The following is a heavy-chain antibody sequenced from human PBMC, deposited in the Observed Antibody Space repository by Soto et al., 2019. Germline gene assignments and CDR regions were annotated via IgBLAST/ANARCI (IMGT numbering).Heavy chain of an antibody. Sequence: SETLSLTFTVSGGSVSSGSYYWSWIRQPPGKGLEWIGYIYYSGSTNYNPSLKSRFTISRDNSKNTLYLQMNSLRAEDTAVYYCAKDLLFHAAAGTNYGMDVWGQGTTVTVSS. D-gene: IGHD6-13*01. J-gene: IGHJ6*02. CDR2: IYYSGST. CDR1: GGSVSSGSYY. CDR3: AKDLLFHAAAGTNYGMDV. V-gene: IGHV4-61*01.